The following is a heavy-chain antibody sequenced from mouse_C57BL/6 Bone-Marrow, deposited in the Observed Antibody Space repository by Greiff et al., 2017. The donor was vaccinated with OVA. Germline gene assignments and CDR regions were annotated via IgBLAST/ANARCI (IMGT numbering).Heavy chain of an antibody. D-gene: IGHD2-1*01. J-gene: IGHJ1*03. CDR1: GYSITSGYY. V-gene: IGHV3-6*01. CDR3: ARDRIYYGNYWWYFDV. Sequence: EVKLQESGPGLVKPSQSLSLTCSVTGYSITSGYYWNWIRQFPGNKLEWMGYISYDGSNNYNPSLKNRISITRDTSKNQFFLKLNSVTTEDTATYYCARDRIYYGNYWWYFDVWGTGTTVTVSS. CDR2: ISYDGSN.